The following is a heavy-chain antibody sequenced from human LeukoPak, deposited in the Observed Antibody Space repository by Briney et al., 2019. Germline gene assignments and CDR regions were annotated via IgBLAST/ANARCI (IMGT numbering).Heavy chain of an antibody. J-gene: IGHJ5*02. CDR3: ARGRAVVVPAADPLDTMIAVVPGGFDP. V-gene: IGHV4-39*07. Sequence: PSETLSLTCTVSGGSISSSSYYWGWIRQPPGKGLEWIGSIYYSGSTYYNPSLKSRVTISVDTSKNQFSLKLSSVTAADTAVYYCARGRAVVVPAADPLDTMIAVVPGGFDPWGQGTLVTVSS. D-gene: IGHD2-2*01. CDR1: GGSISSSSYY. CDR2: IYYSGST.